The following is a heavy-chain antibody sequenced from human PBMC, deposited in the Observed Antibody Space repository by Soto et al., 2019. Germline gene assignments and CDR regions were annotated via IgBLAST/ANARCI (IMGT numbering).Heavy chain of an antibody. J-gene: IGHJ4*02. CDR2: IYYSGST. Sequence: QLQLQESGPGLVKPSETLSLTCTVSGGSISSSSYYWGWIRQPPGKGLEWIGSIYYSGSTYYNPSLKSRVTISVDTSKNQFTLKLSSVTAADTAVYYCASMYSSSPFAYWGQGTLVTVSS. V-gene: IGHV4-39*01. CDR3: ASMYSSSPFAY. D-gene: IGHD6-6*01. CDR1: GGSISSSSYY.